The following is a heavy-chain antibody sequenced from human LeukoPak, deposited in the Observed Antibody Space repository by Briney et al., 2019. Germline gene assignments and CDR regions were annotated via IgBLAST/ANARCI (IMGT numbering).Heavy chain of an antibody. CDR3: AELPFGYYGSGPYFDY. Sequence: PGGTLRLSCAASGFTFSSYVMSWVRQAPGKGLEWVSAISGSGGSTYYADSVKGRFTISRDNSKNTLYLQMNSLRAEDTAVYYCAELPFGYYGSGPYFDYWGQGTLVTVSS. V-gene: IGHV3-23*01. CDR1: GFTFSSYV. CDR2: ISGSGGST. J-gene: IGHJ4*02. D-gene: IGHD3-10*01.